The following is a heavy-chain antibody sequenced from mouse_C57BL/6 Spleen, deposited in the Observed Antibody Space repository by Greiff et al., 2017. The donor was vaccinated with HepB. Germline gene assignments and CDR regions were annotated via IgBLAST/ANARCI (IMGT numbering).Heavy chain of an antibody. V-gene: IGHV1-54*01. J-gene: IGHJ4*01. D-gene: IGHD2-4*01. CDR2: INPGSGGT. CDR3: ARSLYDYSYYAMDY. CDR1: GYAFTNYL. Sequence: VQLQQSGAELVRPGPSVKVSCKASGYAFTNYLIEWVKQRPGQGLEWIGVINPGSGGTNYNEKFKGKATLTADKSSSTAYMQLSSLTSEDSAVYFCARSLYDYSYYAMDYWGQGTSVTVSS.